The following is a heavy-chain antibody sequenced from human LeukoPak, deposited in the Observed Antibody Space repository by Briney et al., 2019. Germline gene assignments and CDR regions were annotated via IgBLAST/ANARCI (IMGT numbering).Heavy chain of an antibody. CDR3: ARDLDSGDHAY. V-gene: IGHV3-74*01. D-gene: IGHD3/OR15-3a*01. CDR2: INSDGSSA. J-gene: IGHJ4*02. Sequence: PGGSLRLSCAASGFTFSSYWMHWVRQAPGKGLVWVSRINSDGSSATYADSVKGRFTISRDNVKNTLYLQMNSLRAEDTAVYYCARDLDSGDHAYWGQGTLVTVSS. CDR1: GFTFSSYW.